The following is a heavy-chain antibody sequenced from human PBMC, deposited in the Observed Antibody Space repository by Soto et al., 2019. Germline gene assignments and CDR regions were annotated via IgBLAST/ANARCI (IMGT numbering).Heavy chain of an antibody. J-gene: IGHJ5*02. Sequence: SVKVSCKASGGTFSSYTISWVRQAPGQGLEWMGRIIPILGIANYAQKFQGRVTITADTSTSTAYMELRRLRAEDTAACYCARSSPYFSSTRGPDNLLDPWGQGSLVTVSS. D-gene: IGHD2-2*01. CDR3: ARSSPYFSSTRGPDNLLDP. CDR1: GGTFSSYT. CDR2: IIPILGIA. V-gene: IGHV1-69*02.